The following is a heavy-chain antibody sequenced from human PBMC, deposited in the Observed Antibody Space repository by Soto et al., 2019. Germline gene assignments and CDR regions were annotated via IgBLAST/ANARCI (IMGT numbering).Heavy chain of an antibody. Sequence: QVQLQESGPGLVKPSETLSLTCTVSGDAISDYSWSWIRQPAGQGLEWIGRVYVAGGSNYNPSLKSRATISLDRSKNQFSLRLASVTAADTAVYSCSRGAGPPWFDPWGQGTLVFVST. CDR2: VYVAGGS. CDR3: SRGAGPPWFDP. CDR1: GDAISDYS. J-gene: IGHJ5*02. V-gene: IGHV4-4*07.